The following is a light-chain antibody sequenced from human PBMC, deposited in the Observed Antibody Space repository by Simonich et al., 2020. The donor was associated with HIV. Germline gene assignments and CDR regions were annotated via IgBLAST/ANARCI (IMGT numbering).Light chain of an antibody. CDR1: GSDVGVYNY. CDR2: DIS. V-gene: IGLV2-14*01. Sequence: QSALTQPASVSGSPGQSITISCTGTGSDVGVYNYVSWYQQHPGKAPKLMIYDISKRPSGVSTRFSGSKSGNTASLTISGLQAEDEADYYCSSYTSGTTYVLFGGGTKLTVL. J-gene: IGLJ2*01. CDR3: SSYTSGTTYVL.